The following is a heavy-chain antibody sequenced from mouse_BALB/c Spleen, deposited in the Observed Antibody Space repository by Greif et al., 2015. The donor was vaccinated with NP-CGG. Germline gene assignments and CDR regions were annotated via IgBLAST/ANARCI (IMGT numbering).Heavy chain of an antibody. V-gene: IGHV5-4*02. CDR3: ARDGLGYAMDY. CDR2: ISDGGSYT. J-gene: IGHJ4*01. CDR1: GFTFSDYY. Sequence: EVKLVESGGGLVKPGGSLKLSCAASGFTFSDYYMYWVRQTPEKRLEWVATISDGGSYTYYPDSVKGRFTISRDNAKNNLYLQMSSLKSEDTAMYYCARDGLGYAMDYWGQGTSVTVSS. D-gene: IGHD4-1*01.